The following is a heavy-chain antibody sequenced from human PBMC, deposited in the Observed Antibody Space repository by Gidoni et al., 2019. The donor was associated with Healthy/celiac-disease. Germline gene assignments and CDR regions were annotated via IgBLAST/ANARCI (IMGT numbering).Heavy chain of an antibody. CDR3: ATGGDSSSWYSYYYYGMDV. D-gene: IGHD6-13*01. Sequence: QVQLVQSGAEVKKPGASVKVSCTVSGYTLTELSMHWVRQAPGKGLEWMGGFDPEDGETIYAQKFQGRVTMTEDTSTDTAYMELSSLRSEDTAVYYCATGGDSSSWYSYYYYGMDVWGQGTTVTVSS. CDR1: GYTLTELS. CDR2: FDPEDGET. V-gene: IGHV1-24*01. J-gene: IGHJ6*02.